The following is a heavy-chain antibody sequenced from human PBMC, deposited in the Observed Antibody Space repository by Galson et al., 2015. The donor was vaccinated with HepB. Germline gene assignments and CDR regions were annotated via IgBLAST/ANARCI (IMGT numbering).Heavy chain of an antibody. CDR2: ISWDSAYI. CDR1: GFTFDDYA. V-gene: IGHV3-9*01. D-gene: IGHD6-19*01. CDR3: AKDNFRSVAGNVCDH. Sequence: SLRLSCAASGFTFDDYAMHWVRQAPGKGLEWVSGISWDSAYIGYVDSVKGRFTISRDNAKNSLYLQMNSLRPEDTAFYYCAKDNFRSVAGNVCDHWGQGTLVTVSS. J-gene: IGHJ4*02.